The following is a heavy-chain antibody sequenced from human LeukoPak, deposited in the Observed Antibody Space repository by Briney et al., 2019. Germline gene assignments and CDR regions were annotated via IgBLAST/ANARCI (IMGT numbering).Heavy chain of an antibody. CDR2: IKQDGSEK. D-gene: IGHD3-3*01. CDR1: GFTFSSYW. Sequence: GGSLRLSCAASGFTFSSYWMSWVRQAPGKGLEWVANIKQDGSEKYYVDSVKGRFTISRDNAKNSLYLQMNSLRDEDTAVYYCAKTLKDRYYDFWSGYYHYYYYMDVWGKGTTVTVSS. J-gene: IGHJ6*03. CDR3: AKTLKDRYYDFWSGYYHYYYYMDV. V-gene: IGHV3-7*01.